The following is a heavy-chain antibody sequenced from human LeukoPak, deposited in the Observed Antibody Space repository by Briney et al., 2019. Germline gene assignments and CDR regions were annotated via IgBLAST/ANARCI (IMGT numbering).Heavy chain of an antibody. Sequence: LQTLSLTCTVSGGSISSGGYYWSWIRQHPGKGLEWIGYIYYSGSTYYNPSLKSRVTISVDTPKNQFSLKLSSVTAADTAVYYCASYQYCSGGSCYYVFDYWGQGTLVTVSS. CDR2: IYYSGST. J-gene: IGHJ4*02. D-gene: IGHD2-15*01. V-gene: IGHV4-31*03. CDR1: GGSISSGGYY. CDR3: ASYQYCSGGSCYYVFDY.